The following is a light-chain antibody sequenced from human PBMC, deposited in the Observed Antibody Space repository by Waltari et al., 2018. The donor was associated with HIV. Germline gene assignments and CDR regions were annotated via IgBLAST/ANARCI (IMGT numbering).Light chain of an antibody. Sequence: QSALTQPRSVSGSPGQSVTMSCSGTSSDVGGYNYVSWYQQHPGKAPKLMIYDVNKRPSGVPDRFSGSKSGNTASLTISGLQAEDEADYYCCSYAGSHSYVVLGGGTKLTVL. J-gene: IGLJ2*01. CDR2: DVN. V-gene: IGLV2-11*01. CDR1: SSDVGGYNY. CDR3: CSYAGSHSYVV.